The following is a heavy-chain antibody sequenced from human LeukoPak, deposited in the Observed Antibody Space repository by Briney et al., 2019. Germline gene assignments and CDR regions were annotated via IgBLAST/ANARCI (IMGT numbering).Heavy chain of an antibody. CDR3: ARGRSGRYFDWYKNYYYYGMDV. V-gene: IGHV3-23*01. Sequence: GGSLRLSCAASGFTFTNYAMTWVRQAPGKGLEWVSAISGSGDSTFNADSVKGRFTISRDSSKNTLYLQMNSLRAEDTAVYYCARGRSGRYFDWYKNYYYYGMDVWGQGTTVTVSS. CDR1: GFTFTNYA. D-gene: IGHD3-9*01. J-gene: IGHJ6*02. CDR2: ISGSGDST.